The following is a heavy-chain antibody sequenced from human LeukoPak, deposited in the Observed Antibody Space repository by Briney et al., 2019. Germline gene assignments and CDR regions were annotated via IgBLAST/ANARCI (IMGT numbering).Heavy chain of an antibody. CDR1: GVLLSTSGMC. CDR2: IYLDDDK. CDR3: ARRYGSGSYRY. Sequence: SGPTLVNPTQTLTLTCTFSGVLLSTSGMCVSWIRQPPGKGLEWLARIYLDDDKYYSTSLKTRLTISKDTSKNQVLLTMTNMDPVDTATYYCARRYGSGSYRYWGQGTLVTVSS. J-gene: IGHJ4*02. D-gene: IGHD3-10*01. V-gene: IGHV2-70*11.